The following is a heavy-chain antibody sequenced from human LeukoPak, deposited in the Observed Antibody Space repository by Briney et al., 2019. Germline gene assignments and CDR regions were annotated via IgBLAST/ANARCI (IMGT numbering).Heavy chain of an antibody. CDR1: GGSISSSSYY. CDR2: IYHSGST. Sequence: SETLSLTCIVSGGSISSSSYYWGWIRQPPGKGLEWIGSIYHSGSTYYNPSLKSRVTISVDTSKNQFSLKLNSVTAADTAVYYCARGLRTGDYNYPMDYWGQGTLVTVSS. D-gene: IGHD5-24*01. V-gene: IGHV4-39*01. CDR3: ARGLRTGDYNYPMDY. J-gene: IGHJ4*02.